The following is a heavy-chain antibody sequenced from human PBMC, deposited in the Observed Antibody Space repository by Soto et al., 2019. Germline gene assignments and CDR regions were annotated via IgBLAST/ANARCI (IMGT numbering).Heavy chain of an antibody. CDR2: ISSSSSYI. CDR3: ARDQPQPYSSGWYVGYYYYYGMDV. V-gene: IGHV3-21*01. CDR1: GFTFRSYS. Sequence: PGGSLRLSCEASGFTFRSYSMNWVRQAPGKGLEWVSSISSSSSYIYYADSVKGRFTISRDNAKNSLYLQLNSLRAEDTAVYYCARDQPQPYSSGWYVGYYYYYGMDVWGQGTTVTVSS. J-gene: IGHJ6*02. D-gene: IGHD6-19*01.